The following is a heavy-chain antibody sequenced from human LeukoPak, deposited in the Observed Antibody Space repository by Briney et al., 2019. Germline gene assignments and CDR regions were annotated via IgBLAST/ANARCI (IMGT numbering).Heavy chain of an antibody. D-gene: IGHD6-13*01. CDR2: ISAYNGNT. CDR3: ARGRDSSSWFDP. Sequence: ASVKVSCKASGYTFNSYGISWVRLAPGQGLEWMGWISAYNGNTNYAQKLQGRVTMTTDTSTSTAYMEMRSLRSDDTAVYYCARGRDSSSWFDPWGQGTLVTVSS. J-gene: IGHJ5*02. CDR1: GYTFNSYG. V-gene: IGHV1-18*04.